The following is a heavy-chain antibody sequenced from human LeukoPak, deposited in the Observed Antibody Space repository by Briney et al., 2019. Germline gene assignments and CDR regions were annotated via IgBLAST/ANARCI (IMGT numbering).Heavy chain of an antibody. J-gene: IGHJ4*02. Sequence: ASVKVSCKASGFTFTGYYMHWVRQAPGQGLEWMGIINPSDGTTYYIQKFQGRVSITRDTSTSTVYMELSSLRSGDTAIYYCARVLCGGGTCYSRGLIDSWGQGTLVTVSS. CDR2: INPSDGTT. V-gene: IGHV1-46*01. CDR1: GFTFTGYY. D-gene: IGHD2-15*01. CDR3: ARVLCGGGTCYSRGLIDS.